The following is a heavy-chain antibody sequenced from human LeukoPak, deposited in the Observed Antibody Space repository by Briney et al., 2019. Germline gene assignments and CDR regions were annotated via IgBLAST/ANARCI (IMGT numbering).Heavy chain of an antibody. CDR2: ISYDGSNK. D-gene: IGHD5-18*01. Sequence: GGSLRLSCAASGFTFSSYGMHWVRKAPGKGLEWVAVISYDGSNKYYADSVKGRFTISRDNSKNTLYLQMNSLRAEDTAVYYCARVGDSSGFGYWGQGTLVTVSS. CDR3: ARVGDSSGFGY. CDR1: GFTFSSYG. V-gene: IGHV3-30*03. J-gene: IGHJ4*02.